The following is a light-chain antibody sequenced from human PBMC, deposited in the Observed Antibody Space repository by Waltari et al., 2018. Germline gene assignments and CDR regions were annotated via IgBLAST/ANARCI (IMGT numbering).Light chain of an antibody. CDR3: QQYNNLSPMT. CDR2: DAS. V-gene: IGKV1-33*01. J-gene: IGKJ5*01. CDR1: QVISDF. Sequence: DIQMTQSPPALSASVGDRVTITCQASQVISDFLNWSHQKPGKAPKLLIYDASILEAGVPSRFSGSVSGTDFTLTISSLQPEDIGTYYCQQYNNLSPMTFGQGTRLEIQ.